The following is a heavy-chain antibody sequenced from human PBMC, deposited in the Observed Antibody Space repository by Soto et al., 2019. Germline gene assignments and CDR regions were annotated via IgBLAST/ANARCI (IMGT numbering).Heavy chain of an antibody. Sequence: SETLSLTCAVYGGSFSGYYWTWIRQPPGTGLEWIGEINHSGSTNYNPSLKSRVTISVDTSKNQFSLKLTSVTAADTAVYYCARDKDTGLRDNWGHGSLVTVSS. D-gene: IGHD5-18*01. V-gene: IGHV4-34*01. CDR1: GGSFSGYY. CDR3: ARDKDTGLRDN. CDR2: INHSGST. J-gene: IGHJ4*01.